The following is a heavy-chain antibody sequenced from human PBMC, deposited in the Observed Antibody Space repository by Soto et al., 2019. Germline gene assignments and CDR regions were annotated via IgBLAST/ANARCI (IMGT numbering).Heavy chain of an antibody. CDR3: AKDWDYYGSGSHFDY. D-gene: IGHD3-10*01. Sequence: EVQLLESGGGLVQPGGSLRLSCAASGFTFSSYAMSWVRQAPGKGLEWVSAISGSGGSTYYADSVKGRFTIPRDNSKNTLYLQMNSLRAEDTAVYYCAKDWDYYGSGSHFDYWGQGTLVTVSS. J-gene: IGHJ4*02. CDR1: GFTFSSYA. V-gene: IGHV3-23*01. CDR2: ISGSGGST.